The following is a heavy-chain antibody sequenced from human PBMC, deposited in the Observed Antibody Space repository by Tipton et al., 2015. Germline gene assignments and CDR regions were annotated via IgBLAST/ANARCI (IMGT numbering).Heavy chain of an antibody. Sequence: SLRLSCTASGFTVSSYYMTWVRQAPGKGLEWVSVIYSPGSTYYADSVKGRFTISRDNSQNMLNLEMNSLRDDDTAVYYCARLYTSTTSLMDVWGQGTTVTVSS. V-gene: IGHV3-53*01. CDR2: IYSPGST. CDR1: GFTVSSYY. CDR3: ARLYTSTTSLMDV. J-gene: IGHJ6*02. D-gene: IGHD2-2*01.